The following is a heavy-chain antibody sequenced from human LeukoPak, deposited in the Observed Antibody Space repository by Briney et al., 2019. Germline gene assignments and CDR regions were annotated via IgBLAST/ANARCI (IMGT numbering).Heavy chain of an antibody. V-gene: IGHV3-30-3*01. CDR1: GFTFSSYA. CDR2: ISYDGSNK. D-gene: IGHD6-6*01. CDR3: ARASRGYSSSSHAFDI. J-gene: IGHJ3*02. Sequence: GGSLRLSCAASGFTFSSYAMHWVRQAPEKGLEWVAVISYDGSNKYYADSVKGRFTISRDNSKNTLYLQMNSLRAEDTAVYYCARASRGYSSSSHAFDIWGQGTMVTVSS.